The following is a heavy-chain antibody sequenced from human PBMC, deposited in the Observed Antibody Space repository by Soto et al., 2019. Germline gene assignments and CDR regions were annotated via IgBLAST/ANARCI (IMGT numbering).Heavy chain of an antibody. D-gene: IGHD3-3*01. CDR2: ISYDGSNK. CDR1: GFTFSSHA. J-gene: IGHJ3*02. V-gene: IGHV3-30*18. CDR3: AKQGEIESIFGVVISSLAAFDI. Sequence: GGSLRLSCAASGFTFSSHAMHWVRQAPGKGLEWVAVISYDGSNKYYADSVKGRFTISRDNSKNTLYLQMNSLRAEDTAVYYCAKQGEIESIFGVVISSLAAFDIWGQGTMVTVSS.